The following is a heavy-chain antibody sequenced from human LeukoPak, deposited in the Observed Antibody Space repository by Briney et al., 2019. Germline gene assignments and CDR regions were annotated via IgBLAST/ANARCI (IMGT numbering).Heavy chain of an antibody. J-gene: IGHJ1*01. V-gene: IGHV3-48*03. CDR1: GFIFSNYD. D-gene: IGHD2-21*02. Sequence: PGGSLRLSCAASGFIFSNYDMHWVRQAPGKGLEWVSYITGSGRTTHYADSVKGRFTVSRDNAKNSLYLQLNSLRAEDTAVYYCASEDIVVVTAIRYFQHWGQGTLVTVSS. CDR3: ASEDIVVVTAIRYFQH. CDR2: ITGSGRTT.